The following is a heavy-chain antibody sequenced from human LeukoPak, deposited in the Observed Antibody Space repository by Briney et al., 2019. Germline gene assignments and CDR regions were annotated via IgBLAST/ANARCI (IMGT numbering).Heavy chain of an antibody. V-gene: IGHV1-2*02. CDR1: GYPFSDYY. J-gene: IGHJ4*02. Sequence: ASVKVSCKTSGYPFSDYYIHWIRQASGQGLESMRWIDPKNGDTKYAQRSQGRLTISMDTSIDTVYMELSSLRYDDTAVYYCARLSALWGQGTLVTVSS. CDR2: IDPKNGDT. CDR3: ARLSAL.